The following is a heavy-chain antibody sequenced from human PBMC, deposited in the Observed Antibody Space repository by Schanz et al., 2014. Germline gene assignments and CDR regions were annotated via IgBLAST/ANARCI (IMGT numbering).Heavy chain of an antibody. J-gene: IGHJ4*02. CDR2: ISYDGSNK. CDR3: ARCEDY. CDR1: GFTFSSYS. Sequence: VLLVESGGGLVTPGESLRLSCAASGFTFSSYSMNWVRQAPGKGLEWVAVISYDGSNKYYADSVKGRFTISRDNSKNTLYLQMNSLRAEDTAMYYCARCEDYWGQGTLVTVSS. V-gene: IGHV3-30*03.